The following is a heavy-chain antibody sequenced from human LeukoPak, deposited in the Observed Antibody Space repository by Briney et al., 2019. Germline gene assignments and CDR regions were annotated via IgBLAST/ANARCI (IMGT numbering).Heavy chain of an antibody. Sequence: ASVKVSCKASGGTFSSYAISWVRQAPGQGLEWMGGIIPIFGTANYAQKSQGRVTITTDESTSTAYMELSSLRSEDTAVYYCASRAAIMTTVTRRTPFGWDYWGQGTLVTVSS. CDR3: ASRAAIMTTVTRRTPFGWDY. CDR1: GGTFSSYA. D-gene: IGHD4-17*01. J-gene: IGHJ4*02. CDR2: IIPIFGTA. V-gene: IGHV1-69*05.